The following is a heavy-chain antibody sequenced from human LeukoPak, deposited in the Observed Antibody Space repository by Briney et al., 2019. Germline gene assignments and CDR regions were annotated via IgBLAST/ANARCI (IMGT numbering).Heavy chain of an antibody. J-gene: IGHJ4*02. D-gene: IGHD3-22*01. CDR3: ATGRYYYDSSGYRLSY. CDR1: GYTLTELS. CDR2: FDPEDGET. V-gene: IGHV1-24*01. Sequence: ASVKVSCKVSGYTLTELSMHWVRQAPGKGLERMGGFDPEDGETIYAQKFQGRVTMTEDTSTDTAYMELSSLRSEDTAVYYCATGRYYYDSSGYRLSYWGQGTLVTVSS.